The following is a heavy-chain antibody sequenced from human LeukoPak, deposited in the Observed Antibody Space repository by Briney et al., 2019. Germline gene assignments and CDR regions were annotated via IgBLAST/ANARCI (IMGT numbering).Heavy chain of an antibody. Sequence: GGSLRLSCAASGFTFSSYSMNWVRQAPGKGLEWVSVIYSGGSTYYADSVKGRFTISRDNSKNTLYLQMNSLRAEDTAVYYCARDRGSGSYYLGQTPHYYYYYGMDVWGQGTTVTVSS. J-gene: IGHJ6*02. CDR2: IYSGGST. D-gene: IGHD3-10*01. CDR3: ARDRGSGSYYLGQTPHYYYYYGMDV. V-gene: IGHV3-66*01. CDR1: GFTFSSYS.